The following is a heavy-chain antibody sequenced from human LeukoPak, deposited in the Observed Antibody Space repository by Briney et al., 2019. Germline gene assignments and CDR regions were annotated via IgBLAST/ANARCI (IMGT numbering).Heavy chain of an antibody. V-gene: IGHV1-69*04. CDR3: ARGLSFWSGYLPN. D-gene: IGHD3-3*01. J-gene: IGHJ4*02. CDR1: GGTFSSYA. CDR2: IIPILGIA. Sequence: SVKVSCKASGGTFSSYAISWVRQAPGQGLEWMGRIIPILGIANYAQKFQGRVTITRNTSISTAYMELSSLRSEDTAVYYCARGLSFWSGYLPNWGQGTLVTVSS.